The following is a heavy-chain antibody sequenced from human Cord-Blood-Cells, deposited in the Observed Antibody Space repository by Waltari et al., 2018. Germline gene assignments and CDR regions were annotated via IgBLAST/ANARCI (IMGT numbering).Heavy chain of an antibody. CDR3: ARDRRYYYGSGSPNQTYYYGMDV. D-gene: IGHD3-10*01. CDR2: INPNSGGT. Sequence: GAEVKKPGASVKVSCKASGYTFTGYYMHWVRQAPGQGLERMGWINPNSGGTNYAQKFQGRVTMTRDTSISTAYMELSRLRSDDTAVYYCARDRRYYYGSGSPNQTYYYGMDVWGQGTTVTVSS. V-gene: IGHV1-2*02. CDR1: GYTFTGYY. J-gene: IGHJ6*02.